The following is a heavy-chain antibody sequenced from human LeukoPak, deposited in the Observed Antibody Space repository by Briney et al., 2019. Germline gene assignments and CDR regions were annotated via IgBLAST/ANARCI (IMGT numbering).Heavy chain of an antibody. CDR2: ISGSGGST. D-gene: IGHD5-24*01. J-gene: IGHJ4*02. CDR3: AKVLMAARRYFDY. V-gene: IGHV3-23*01. CDR1: GFTFSSYA. Sequence: PGGSLRLSCAASGFTFSSYAMSWVRQAPGKGLEWVSSISGSGGSTYYADSVKGWFTISRDNSKNTLYLQMNSLRAEDTAVYYCAKVLMAARRYFDYWGQGTLVTVSS.